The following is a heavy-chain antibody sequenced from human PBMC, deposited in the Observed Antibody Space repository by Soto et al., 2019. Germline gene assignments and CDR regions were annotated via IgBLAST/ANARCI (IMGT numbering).Heavy chain of an antibody. CDR3: ARGRVPGVVILHWCY. CDR1: GYTFTSYG. J-gene: IGHJ4*02. V-gene: IGHV1-18*01. CDR2: ISAYNGNT. Sequence: QVQLVQSGAEVKKPGASVKVACQASGYTFTSYGISWVRQAPGQGRAWMGWISAYNGNTNYAQKLQRRVPMTTDTYTSTAYMELRSLRSDDTAVYDCARGRVPGVVILHWCYWGQGTLVTVSS. D-gene: IGHD3-3*01.